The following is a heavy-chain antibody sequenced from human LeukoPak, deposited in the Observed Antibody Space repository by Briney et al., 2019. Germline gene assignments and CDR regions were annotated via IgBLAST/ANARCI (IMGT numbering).Heavy chain of an antibody. D-gene: IGHD3-10*01. CDR1: GFTFSNYW. CDR2: INQDGSEK. J-gene: IGHJ4*02. V-gene: IGHV3-7*05. Sequence: GGSLRLSCAASGFTFSNYWMTWVPQAPGKGLEWVANINQDGSEKYYVDSVKGRFTISRDDAKNSLYLQMNSLRAEDTAVYYCAKDGSGWDYWGQGTLVTVSS. CDR3: AKDGSGWDY.